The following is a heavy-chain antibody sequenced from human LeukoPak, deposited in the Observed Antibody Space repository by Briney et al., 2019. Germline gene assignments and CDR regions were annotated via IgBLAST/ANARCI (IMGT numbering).Heavy chain of an antibody. D-gene: IGHD3-22*01. CDR2: LYYTGST. J-gene: IGHJ3*02. CDR1: GGSLSSGGYY. V-gene: IGHV4-31*03. Sequence: SETLSLTCIVSGGSLSSGGYYWNWIRQHPGKGLEWIGYLYYTGSTYYNPSLKSRVTMSVDTSKNQFSLKLSSVTAADTAVYYCVREWSYYDGSENRPDAFVNWGQGTMVAVSS. CDR3: VREWSYYDGSENRPDAFVN.